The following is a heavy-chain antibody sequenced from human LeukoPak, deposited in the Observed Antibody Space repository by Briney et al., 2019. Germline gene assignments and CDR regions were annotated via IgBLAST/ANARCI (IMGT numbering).Heavy chain of an antibody. CDR2: ICGSGGSI. D-gene: IGHD5-12*01. Sequence: GGSLRLSCAASGFTFSSYAMSWVRQAPGKGVEWVSAICGSGGSIYYADSVKGRCTISRDTTKNTLYLQSNSHRSEDTAVYYCAKGKRGYSGYGTDFWGQGTLVTVSS. V-gene: IGHV3-23*01. CDR3: AKGKRGYSGYGTDF. J-gene: IGHJ4*02. CDR1: GFTFSSYA.